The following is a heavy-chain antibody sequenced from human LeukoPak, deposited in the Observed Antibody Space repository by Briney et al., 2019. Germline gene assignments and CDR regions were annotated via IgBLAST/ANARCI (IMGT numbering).Heavy chain of an antibody. V-gene: IGHV4-34*01. J-gene: IGHJ5*02. CDR1: GGSFSGYY. Sequence: SETLSLTCAVYGGSFSGYYWSWIRQPPGKGLEWIGEINHSGSTNYNPSLKSRVTISVDTSKNQFSLKLSSVTAADTAVYYCARGRRYYYGSGSYYWFDPWGQGTLSPSPQ. D-gene: IGHD3-10*01. CDR3: ARGRRYYYGSGSYYWFDP. CDR2: INHSGST.